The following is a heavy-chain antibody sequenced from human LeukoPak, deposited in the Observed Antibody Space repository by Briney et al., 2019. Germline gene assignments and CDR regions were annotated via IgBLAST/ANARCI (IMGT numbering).Heavy chain of an antibody. J-gene: IGHJ4*02. Sequence: SETLSLTCTVSGGSISSYYWSWIRQPPGKGLEWIGYIYYSGSTNYNPSPKSRVTISVDTSKNQFSLKLSSVTAADTAVYYCARDLYSSSWYDYWGQGTLVTVSS. CDR1: GGSISSYY. D-gene: IGHD6-13*01. V-gene: IGHV4-59*01. CDR3: ARDLYSSSWYDY. CDR2: IYYSGST.